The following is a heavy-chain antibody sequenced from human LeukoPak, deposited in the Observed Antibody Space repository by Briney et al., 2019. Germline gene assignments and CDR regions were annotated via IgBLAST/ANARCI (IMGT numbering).Heavy chain of an antibody. J-gene: IGHJ4*02. D-gene: IGHD4-17*01. Sequence: PSETLYLTCTVSGGSISSYYWSWIRQPPGKGLEWIGYIYYSGSTNYNPSLKSRVTISVDTSKNQFSLKLSSVTAADTAVYYCARYDYGDSRGLDYWGQGTLVTVSS. V-gene: IGHV4-59*08. CDR2: IYYSGST. CDR1: GGSISSYY. CDR3: ARYDYGDSRGLDY.